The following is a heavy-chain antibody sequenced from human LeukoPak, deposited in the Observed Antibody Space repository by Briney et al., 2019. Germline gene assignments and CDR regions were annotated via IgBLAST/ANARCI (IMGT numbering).Heavy chain of an antibody. CDR1: GFTFSKFW. V-gene: IGHV3-7*04. CDR3: ARGDDFSGDH. J-gene: IGHJ4*02. CDR2: IHPEGNEK. D-gene: IGHD1-1*01. Sequence: PGGPLRPSCLASGFTFSKFWMSWVRQAPGRGLEWVANIHPEGNEKYHVESVKGRFTISRDNAKNLLFLQMNGLRVEDTAVYYCARGDDFSGDHWGQGTLVTVSS.